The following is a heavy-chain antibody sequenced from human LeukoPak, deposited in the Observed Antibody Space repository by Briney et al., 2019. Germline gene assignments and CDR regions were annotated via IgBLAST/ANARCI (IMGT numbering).Heavy chain of an antibody. Sequence: SETLSLTCTVSGGSTRSHFWSWIRQSPGKGLEWIGNTYTGGTTNYNPSLKSRVTISVDTSKNQFSLKLSSVTAADTAVYYCARGGRSSGWAFDYRGQGTLVTVSS. CDR1: GGSTRSHF. D-gene: IGHD6-19*01. CDR2: TYTGGTT. V-gene: IGHV4-59*11. CDR3: ARGGRSSGWAFDY. J-gene: IGHJ4*02.